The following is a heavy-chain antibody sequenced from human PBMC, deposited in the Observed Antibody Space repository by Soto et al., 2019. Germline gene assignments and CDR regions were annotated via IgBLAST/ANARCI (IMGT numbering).Heavy chain of an antibody. V-gene: IGHV3-30*18. CDR3: AKDQQPLNWGFHYYYGMDV. Sequence: QVQLVESGGGVVQPGRSLRLSCAASGFTFSSYGMHWVRQAPGKGLEWVAVISYDGSNKYYADSVKGRFTISRDNSKNTLYLQMNSLRAEDTAVYYCAKDQQPLNWGFHYYYGMDVWGQGTTVTVSS. D-gene: IGHD7-27*01. J-gene: IGHJ6*02. CDR1: GFTFSSYG. CDR2: ISYDGSNK.